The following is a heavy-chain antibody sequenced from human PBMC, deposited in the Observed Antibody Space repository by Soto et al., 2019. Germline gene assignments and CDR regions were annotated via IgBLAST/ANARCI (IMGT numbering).Heavy chain of an antibody. D-gene: IGHD6-19*01. CDR3: ARGLITGSHYSGGWYFFDY. CDR2: INHSGSA. V-gene: IGHV4-34*01. Sequence: PSETLSLTCAVYGESFSGHIWTWIRQTPGKGLQWIGQINHSGSASYNPSLKSRVTISVHTSNSQFSLELSSVTAADTAVYYCARGLITGSHYSGGWYFFDYWGQGTPVTVSS. CDR1: GESFSGHI. J-gene: IGHJ4*02.